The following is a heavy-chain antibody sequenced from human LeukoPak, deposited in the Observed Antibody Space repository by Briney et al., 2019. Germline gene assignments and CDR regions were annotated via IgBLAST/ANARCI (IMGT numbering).Heavy chain of an antibody. V-gene: IGHV4-31*03. D-gene: IGHD6-13*01. Sequence: SQTLSLTCTVSGGSISSGGYYWSWIRQHPGKGLEWIGYIYYSGSTYYNPSLKSRVTISVDTSKNQFSLKLSSVTAADTAVYYCARDLGLAAAGEKAFDIWGQGTMVSVSS. CDR2: IYYSGST. CDR3: ARDLGLAAAGEKAFDI. J-gene: IGHJ3*02. CDR1: GGSISSGGYY.